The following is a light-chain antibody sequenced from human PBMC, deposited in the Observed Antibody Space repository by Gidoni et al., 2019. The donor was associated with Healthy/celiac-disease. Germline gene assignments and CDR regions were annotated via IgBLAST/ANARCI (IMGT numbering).Light chain of an antibody. CDR2: YAS. V-gene: IGKV3-11*01. Sequence: EIVLTQSPATLSLAPGARATLSCRASQSVSSYLAWYQQKPGQAPRLLIYYASNRATGIPARFSGCGSGTDFTLTISRLEPEDFAVYYCHQRSNWPRTFGGGTKVEIK. CDR1: QSVSSY. J-gene: IGKJ4*01. CDR3: HQRSNWPRT.